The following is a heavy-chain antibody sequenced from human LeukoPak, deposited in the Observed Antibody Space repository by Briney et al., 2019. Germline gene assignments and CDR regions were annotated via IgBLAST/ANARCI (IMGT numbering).Heavy chain of an antibody. CDR2: INPNSGGT. V-gene: IGHV1-2*02. CDR3: ARGNLVAATLGYYYYMDV. J-gene: IGHJ6*03. Sequence: GASVKVSCKASGYTFTGYYMHWVRQAPGQGLEWMGWINPNSGGTNYAQKFQGRVTMTRDTSISTAYMELSRLRSDDTAVYYCARGNLVAATLGYYYYMDVWGKGTTVTVSS. CDR1: GYTFTGYY. D-gene: IGHD2-15*01.